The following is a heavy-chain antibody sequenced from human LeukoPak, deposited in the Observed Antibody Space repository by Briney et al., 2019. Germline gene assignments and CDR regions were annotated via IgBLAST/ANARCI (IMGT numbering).Heavy chain of an antibody. J-gene: IGHJ4*02. V-gene: IGHV1-69*05. CDR3: ASLSSGWYPYYFDY. CDR2: IIPIFGTA. Sequence: SVKVSCKASGGTFSSYAISWVRQAPGQGLEWMGGIIPIFGTANYAQKFQGRVTITTDESTSTAYMELSSLKSEDTAVYYCASLSSGWYPYYFDYWGQGTLVTVSS. CDR1: GGTFSSYA. D-gene: IGHD6-19*01.